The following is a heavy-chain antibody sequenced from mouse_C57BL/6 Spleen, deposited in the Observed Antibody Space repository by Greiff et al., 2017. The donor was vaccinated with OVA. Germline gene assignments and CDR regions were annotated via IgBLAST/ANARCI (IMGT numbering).Heavy chain of an antibody. CDR2: IDPEDGET. Sequence: EVKLVESGAELVKPGASVKLSCTASGFNIKDYYMHWVKQRTEQGLEWIGRIDPEDGETKYAPKFQGKATITADTSSNTAYLQLSSLTSEDTAVYYCARLPYYSNYSYWGQGTLVTVSA. V-gene: IGHV14-2*01. CDR1: GFNIKDYY. J-gene: IGHJ3*01. D-gene: IGHD2-5*01. CDR3: ARLPYYSNYSY.